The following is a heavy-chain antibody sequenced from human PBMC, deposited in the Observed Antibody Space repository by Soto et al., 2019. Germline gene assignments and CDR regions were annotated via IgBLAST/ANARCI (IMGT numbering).Heavy chain of an antibody. V-gene: IGHV1-69*02. J-gene: IGHJ4*02. CDR1: GGTFSSYT. CDR2: IIPILGIA. CDR3: ARGGTYYYDSSGYYYGH. D-gene: IGHD3-22*01. Sequence: QVQLVQSGAEVKKPGSSVKVSCKASGGTFSSYTISWVRQAPGQGLEWMGRIIPILGIANYAQKFQGRVTITAXXSXSXXYMELSSLSSEDTAVYYCARGGTYYYDSSGYYYGHWGQGTLVTVSS.